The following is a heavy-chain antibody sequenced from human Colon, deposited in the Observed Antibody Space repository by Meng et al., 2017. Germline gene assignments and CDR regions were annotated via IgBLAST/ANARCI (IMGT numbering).Heavy chain of an antibody. J-gene: IGHJ1*01. V-gene: IGHV3-30*01. D-gene: IGHD5-24*01. CDR2: ISYDGSNK. Sequence: GESLKTPCAAPGFTFSSYAMHWVRQAPGKGLEWGAVISYDGSNKYYADPVKGRFTISRDNSKNTLYLQMNSLRAEDTAVYYCARGWWLQAFQHWGQGTLVTVSS. CDR3: ARGWWLQAFQH. CDR1: GFTFSSYA.